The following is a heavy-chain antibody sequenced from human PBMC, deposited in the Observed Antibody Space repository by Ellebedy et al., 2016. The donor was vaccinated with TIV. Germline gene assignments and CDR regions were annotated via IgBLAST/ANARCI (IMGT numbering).Heavy chain of an antibody. J-gene: IGHJ4*01. Sequence: GESLKISCAASGFTFSRHWMHWIRQAPGKGLVWLSRINGDGGFTSHAYFVKGRFTISRDNAKNTLYLQMNSLKAEATAMYYCSTLSDTGYWGHGTLVTVSS. CDR2: INGDGGFT. V-gene: IGHV3-74*01. D-gene: IGHD2-21*02. CDR3: STLSDTGY. CDR1: GFTFSRHW.